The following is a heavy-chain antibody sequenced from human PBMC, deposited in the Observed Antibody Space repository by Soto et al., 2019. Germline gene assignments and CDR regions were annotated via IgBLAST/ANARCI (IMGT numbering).Heavy chain of an antibody. CDR1: GGTFSSYA. CDR3: ARGEEITIFGVVIIRGMDV. Sequence: VKVSCKASGGTFSSYAISWVRQAPGQGLEWMGGIIPIFGTANYAQKFQGRVTITADKSTSTAYMELSSLRSEDTAVYYCARGEEITIFGVVIIRGMDVWGQGTTVTVSS. J-gene: IGHJ6*02. D-gene: IGHD3-3*01. CDR2: IIPIFGTA. V-gene: IGHV1-69*06.